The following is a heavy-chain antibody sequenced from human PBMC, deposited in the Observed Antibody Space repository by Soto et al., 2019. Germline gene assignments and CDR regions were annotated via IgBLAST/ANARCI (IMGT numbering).Heavy chain of an antibody. D-gene: IGHD6-13*01. V-gene: IGHV5-51*01. CDR1: GYSFSNYW. CDR3: ARLQAAAGDNDLTFDY. J-gene: IGHJ4*02. CDR2: IYPGDSES. Sequence: GESLKISCKGSGYSFSNYWIGWVRQMPGKGLEWMGIIYPGDSESRYSPSFQGQVTMSADKSINIAYLQWSSLKASDTAMYYCARLQAAAGDNDLTFDYWGQGTLVTVSS.